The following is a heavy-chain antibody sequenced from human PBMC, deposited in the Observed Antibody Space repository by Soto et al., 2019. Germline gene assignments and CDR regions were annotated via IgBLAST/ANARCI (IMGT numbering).Heavy chain of an antibody. V-gene: IGHV3-30*18. J-gene: IGHJ6*02. Sequence: QVQLVESGGGVVQPGRSLRLSCAASGFTFSSYGMHWVRQAPGKGLEWVAVISYDGSNKYYADSVKGRFTISRDNSKNALYLEMNGRGAEERAVYCCAKGPAILLVPAAVNYDCGMDVWGHGTTVTVSS. CDR2: ISYDGSNK. D-gene: IGHD2-2*01. CDR1: GFTFSSYG. CDR3: AKGPAILLVPAAVNYDCGMDV.